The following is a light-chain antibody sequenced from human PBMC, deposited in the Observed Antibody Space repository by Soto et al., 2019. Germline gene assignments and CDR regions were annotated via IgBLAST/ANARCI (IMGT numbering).Light chain of an antibody. CDR1: QSVSSN. Sequence: EIVMTQSPATLSASPGERATLSCRASQSVSSNLDWYQQQPGQAPRLLIYGASTRDTGIPARFSGSGSGTDFTLTITSLQSEDFAAYYCQQNNNWPPLTFGEGTKVEIK. CDR3: QQNNNWPPLT. J-gene: IGKJ4*01. CDR2: GAS. V-gene: IGKV3D-15*01.